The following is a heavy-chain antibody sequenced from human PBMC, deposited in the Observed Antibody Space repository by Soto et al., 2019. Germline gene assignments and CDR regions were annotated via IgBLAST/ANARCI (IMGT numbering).Heavy chain of an antibody. D-gene: IGHD5-12*01. Sequence: QVQLVQSGAEVKKPGASVKVSCKASGYTFTSYDINWVRHATGQGLEWMGWMNPNSGNTAYAQKFQGRVTMTSNTSISTAYLELSSLRSDDTAVYYCARERRDGYDNWGQGTLVTVSS. CDR3: ARERRDGYDN. V-gene: IGHV1-8*01. CDR2: MNPNSGNT. CDR1: GYTFTSYD. J-gene: IGHJ4*02.